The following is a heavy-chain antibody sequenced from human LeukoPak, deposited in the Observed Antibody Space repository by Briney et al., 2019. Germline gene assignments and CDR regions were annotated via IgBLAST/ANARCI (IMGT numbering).Heavy chain of an antibody. D-gene: IGHD4-17*01. CDR2: INHSGST. CDR3: ARRLRKRTIDY. Sequence: SETLSLTCAVYGGSFSGYYWSWIRQPPGKGLEWIGEINHSGSTNYNPSLKSRVTISVDMSKNQFSLKLSSVTAADTAVYYCARRLRKRTIDYWGQGTLVTVSS. CDR1: GGSFSGYY. J-gene: IGHJ4*02. V-gene: IGHV4-34*01.